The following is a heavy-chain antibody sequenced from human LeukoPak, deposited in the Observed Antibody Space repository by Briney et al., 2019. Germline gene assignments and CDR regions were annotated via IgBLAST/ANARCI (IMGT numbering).Heavy chain of an antibody. Sequence: KPGGSLRLSCAASGFTFSSYSMNWVRQAPGKGLEWVSSISSSSSYIYYADSVKGRFTISRDNAKNSLYLQMNSLRAEDTAVYYCARDEAARGDYYYMDVWGKGTTVTVSS. D-gene: IGHD6-6*01. CDR3: ARDEAARGDYYYMDV. CDR2: ISSSSSYI. V-gene: IGHV3-21*01. CDR1: GFTFSSYS. J-gene: IGHJ6*03.